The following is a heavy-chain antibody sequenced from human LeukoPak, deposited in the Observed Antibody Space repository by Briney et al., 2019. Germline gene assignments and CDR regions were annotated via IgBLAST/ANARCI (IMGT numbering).Heavy chain of an antibody. CDR3: ARPYYYDSRIDP. Sequence: PSENLSLPLPVSGGSLSSCDYYLRLIRQPPGKGLEWIAYMYYSGSTYYNPSLKSRVTMSADTSKNQLSLKLSSVTAADTAVYYCARPYYYDSRIDPWGQGILVTVSS. V-gene: IGHV4-30-4*02. D-gene: IGHD3-22*01. J-gene: IGHJ5*02. CDR1: GGSLSSCDYY. CDR2: MYYSGST.